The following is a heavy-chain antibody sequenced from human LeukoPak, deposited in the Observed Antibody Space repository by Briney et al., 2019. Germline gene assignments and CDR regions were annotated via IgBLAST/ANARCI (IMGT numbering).Heavy chain of an antibody. CDR3: ARGDYYDSSFDY. CDR2: FDPEDGET. CDR1: GYTLTELS. Sequence: ASVKVSRKVSGYTLTELSMHWVRQAPGKGLEWMGGFDPEDGETIYAQKFQGRVTMTEDTSTNTAYMELRSLRSDDTAVYYCARGDYYDSSFDYWGQGTLVTVSS. V-gene: IGHV1-24*01. J-gene: IGHJ4*02. D-gene: IGHD3-22*01.